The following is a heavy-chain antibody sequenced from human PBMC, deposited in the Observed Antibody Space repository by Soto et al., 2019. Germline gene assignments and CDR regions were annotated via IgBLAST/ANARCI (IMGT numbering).Heavy chain of an antibody. D-gene: IGHD6-6*01. Sequence: ASVKVSFKASGYTFTSYDINWVRQATGQGLEWMGWMNPNSGNTGYAQKFQGRVTMTRNTSISTAYMELSSLRSEDTAVYYCARFQLVDYYYYMDVWGKGTTVTVSS. J-gene: IGHJ6*03. CDR3: ARFQLVDYYYYMDV. V-gene: IGHV1-8*01. CDR2: MNPNSGNT. CDR1: GYTFTSYD.